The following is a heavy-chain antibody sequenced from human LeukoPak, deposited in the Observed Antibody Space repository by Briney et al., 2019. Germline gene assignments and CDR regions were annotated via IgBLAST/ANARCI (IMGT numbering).Heavy chain of an antibody. J-gene: IGHJ4*02. D-gene: IGHD5-12*01. CDR3: ARDFYSGYDFHY. V-gene: IGHV3-53*01. Sequence: GGSLRLSCPASGFTVSSNYMSWVRQAPGKGLEWVSVIYSGGSTYYADSVKGRFTISRDNTKNTLYLQMNSLRAEDTAVYYCARDFYSGYDFHYWGQGTLVTVSS. CDR1: GFTVSSNY. CDR2: IYSGGST.